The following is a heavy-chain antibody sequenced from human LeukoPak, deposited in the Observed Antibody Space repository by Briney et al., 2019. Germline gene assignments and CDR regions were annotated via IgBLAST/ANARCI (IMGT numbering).Heavy chain of an antibody. Sequence: GGSLRLSCAASGFAFSDHYMDWFRQAPGKGLEWVSSFSGGDGSPYHADSVKGRFTISRDNSKSTLYLQMNSLRAEDTAIYYCAKNGWLRSSGLWGDYWGQGALVTVSS. D-gene: IGHD5-12*01. CDR1: GFAFSDHY. J-gene: IGHJ4*02. CDR2: FSGGDGSP. CDR3: AKNGWLRSSGLWGDY. V-gene: IGHV3-23*01.